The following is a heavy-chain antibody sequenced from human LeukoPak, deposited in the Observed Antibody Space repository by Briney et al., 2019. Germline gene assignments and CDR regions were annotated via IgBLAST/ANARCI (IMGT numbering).Heavy chain of an antibody. CDR3: ASPTTVSYDAFDI. D-gene: IGHD4-17*01. V-gene: IGHV4-34*01. J-gene: IGHJ3*02. CDR2: INHSGST. Sequence: SETLSLTCAVYGGSFSGYYWSWIRQPPGKGLEWIGEINHSGSTNYNPSLKSRVTISVDTSKNQFSLKLSSVTAADTAVYYCASPTTVSYDAFDIWGQGTMVTVSS. CDR1: GGSFSGYY.